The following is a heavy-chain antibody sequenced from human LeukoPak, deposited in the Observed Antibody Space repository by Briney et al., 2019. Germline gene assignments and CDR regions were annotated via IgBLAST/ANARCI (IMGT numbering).Heavy chain of an antibody. Sequence: RSETLSLTCTVSCDSISSSRYYWGWIRQPPGKGLEWIGSIYYSGSTYYNPSLRSRVTISVDTSKNLFSLKLTSVTAADTAVYYCARAGYCSGGSCYSYYFDYWGQGTLVTVSS. D-gene: IGHD2-15*01. CDR2: IYYSGST. J-gene: IGHJ4*02. CDR3: ARAGYCSGGSCYSYYFDY. CDR1: CDSISSSRYY. V-gene: IGHV4-39*07.